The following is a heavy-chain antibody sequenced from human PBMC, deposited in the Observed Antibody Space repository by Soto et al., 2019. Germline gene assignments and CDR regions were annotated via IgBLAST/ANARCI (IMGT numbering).Heavy chain of an antibody. V-gene: IGHV1-69*02. CDR1: GGTFSSYT. CDR3: ALDPGAGYAH. J-gene: IGHJ4*02. CDR2: IMPITSQL. Sequence: QVQLVQSGAEVKKPGSSVKVSCKASGGTFSSYTISWVRQAPGQGLEWMGSIMPITSQLTYAQKLMGRVTCTANTSTDTTCMKLRGMTVDDMAMDCSALDPGAGYAHWGQGTLVIVSS. D-gene: IGHD5-12*01.